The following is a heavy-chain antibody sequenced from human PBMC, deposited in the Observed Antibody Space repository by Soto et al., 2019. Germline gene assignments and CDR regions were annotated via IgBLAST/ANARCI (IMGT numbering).Heavy chain of an antibody. J-gene: IGHJ4*02. Sequence: GGSLRLSCAASGFSSIDYAMSWVHQAPGKGLEWVSGIADNGNIPYYADSVRGRFAISRDNSRDTLFLQMNGLRAEDTAIYYCAKGGSSFYPRFFDNWGPGTLVTVSS. V-gene: IGHV3-23*01. D-gene: IGHD3-10*01. CDR1: GFSSIDYA. CDR3: AKGGSSFYPRFFDN. CDR2: IADNGNIP.